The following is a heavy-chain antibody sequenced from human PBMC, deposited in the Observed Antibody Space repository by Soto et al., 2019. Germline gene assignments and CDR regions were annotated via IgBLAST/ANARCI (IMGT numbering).Heavy chain of an antibody. CDR3: ARLEGLATISYYFDF. V-gene: IGHV4-39*01. CDR2: IYYRGNA. D-gene: IGHD3-9*01. CDR1: DDSINSDKYY. Sequence: QLQLQESGPGLVKPSETLSLTCSVSDDSINSDKYYWGWIRQPPGKGLEWLGSIYYRGNAYYNPSLQTRVTISLDKSKGQFSLQLNSVTAADSAVYFCARLEGLATISYYFDFWCPGALVTVAS. J-gene: IGHJ4*02.